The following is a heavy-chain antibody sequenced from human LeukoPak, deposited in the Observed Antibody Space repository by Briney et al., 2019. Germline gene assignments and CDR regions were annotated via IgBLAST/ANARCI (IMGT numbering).Heavy chain of an antibody. CDR3: ARGDGDYNY. CDR1: GGSISSYY. CDR2: IYYSGST. J-gene: IGHJ4*02. Sequence: SETLSLTCTVSGGSISSYYWSWVRQPPGKGLEWIGYIYYSGSTNYNPSLKSRVTIPVDTSQNQFSLKLSSVTAADRAVYYCARGDGDYNYWGQGNLVTVSS. V-gene: IGHV4-59*01. D-gene: IGHD4-17*01.